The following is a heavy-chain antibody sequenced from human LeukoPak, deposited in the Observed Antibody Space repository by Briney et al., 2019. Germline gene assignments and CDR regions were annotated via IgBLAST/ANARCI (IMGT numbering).Heavy chain of an antibody. CDR1: GGSISSYY. CDR3: ARYGDYVDY. D-gene: IGHD4-17*01. J-gene: IGHJ4*02. CDR2: IYYSGST. V-gene: IGHV4-59*08. Sequence: SETLSLTCTVSGGSISSYYWSWIRQPPGKGLEWIGYIYYSGSTNYNPSRKSRVTISVDTSKNQFSLKLSSVTAADTAVYYCARYGDYVDYWGQGTLVTVSS.